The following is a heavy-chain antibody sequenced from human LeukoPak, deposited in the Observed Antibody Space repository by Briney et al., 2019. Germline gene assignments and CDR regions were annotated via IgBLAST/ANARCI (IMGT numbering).Heavy chain of an antibody. CDR3: ARQGDGYNSHDAFDI. CDR2: IYPGDSDT. J-gene: IGHJ3*02. Sequence: GESLKISCQGSGYSFTSYWIGWVRQMPGKGLEWMGIIYPGDSDTRYSPSFQGQVTISADKSISTAYLQWSSLKASDTAMYYCARQGDGYNSHDAFDIWGQGTMVTVSS. D-gene: IGHD5-24*01. CDR1: GYSFTSYW. V-gene: IGHV5-51*01.